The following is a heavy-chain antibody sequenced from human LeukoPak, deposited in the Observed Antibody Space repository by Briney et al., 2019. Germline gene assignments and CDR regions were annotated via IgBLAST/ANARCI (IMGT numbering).Heavy chain of an antibody. V-gene: IGHV4-31*03. D-gene: IGHD6-13*01. J-gene: IGHJ5*02. CDR2: IYYSGST. CDR1: GGSISSGGYY. CDR3: ATDKGYSTSGESLNWFDP. Sequence: SETLSLTCTVSGGSISSGGYYWSWIRQHPGKGLEWIGYIYYSGSTYYNPSLKSRVTISVDTSKNQFSLKLSSVTAAATAVYYWATDKGYSTSGESLNWFDPWGQGTLVPVSS.